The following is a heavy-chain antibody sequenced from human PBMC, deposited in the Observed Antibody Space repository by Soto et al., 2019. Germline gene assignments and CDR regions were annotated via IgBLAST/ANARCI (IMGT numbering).Heavy chain of an antibody. Sequence: GGSLRLSCTASGFTFGDYAMSWFRQAPGKGLEWVGFIRSKAYGGTTEYAASVKGRFTISRDDSKSIAYLQMNSLKTEDTAVYYCTRPLLRQDYYYYYGMDVWGQGTTVTVSS. J-gene: IGHJ6*02. D-gene: IGHD3-3*01. CDR2: IRSKAYGGTT. CDR1: GFTFGDYA. CDR3: TRPLLRQDYYYYYGMDV. V-gene: IGHV3-49*03.